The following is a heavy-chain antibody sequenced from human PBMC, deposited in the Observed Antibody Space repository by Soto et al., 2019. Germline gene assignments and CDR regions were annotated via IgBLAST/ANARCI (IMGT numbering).Heavy chain of an antibody. Sequence: ASVKVSCKASGYTFTGYYMPWVRQAPGQGLEWMGWINPNSGGTNYAQKFQGWVTKTRDTSISTAYMELSRLRSDDTAVYYCASSSEHDAFDIWGQGKMVTVSS. CDR2: INPNSGGT. D-gene: IGHD6-6*01. CDR3: ASSSEHDAFDI. J-gene: IGHJ3*02. V-gene: IGHV1-2*04. CDR1: GYTFTGYY.